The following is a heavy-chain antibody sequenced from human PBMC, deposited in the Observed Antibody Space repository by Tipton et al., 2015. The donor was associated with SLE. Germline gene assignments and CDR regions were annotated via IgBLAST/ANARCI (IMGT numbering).Heavy chain of an antibody. CDR3: ASCIAAAGLDY. Sequence: TLSLTCTVSGGSISSYYWSWIRQPPGKGLEWIGYIYYSGSTNYNPSLKSRVTISVDTSKNQFSLKLSSVTAADTAVYYCASCIAAAGLDYWGQGTLVTVSS. D-gene: IGHD6-13*01. CDR2: IYYSGST. J-gene: IGHJ4*02. V-gene: IGHV4-59*12. CDR1: GGSISSYY.